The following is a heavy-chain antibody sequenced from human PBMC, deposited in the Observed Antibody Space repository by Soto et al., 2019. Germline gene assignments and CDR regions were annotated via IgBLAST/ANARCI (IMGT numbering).Heavy chain of an antibody. D-gene: IGHD6-19*01. CDR3: AKGGPGIAVAGTSRFDY. CDR1: GFTFSSYG. J-gene: IGHJ4*02. CDR2: ISYDGSNK. Sequence: QVQLVESGGGVVQPGRSLRLSCAASGFTFSSYGMHWVRQAPGKGLEWVAVISYDGSNKYYADSVKGRFTISRDNSKNTLYLKMNSLRAEDTAVYYCAKGGPGIAVAGTSRFDYWGQGTLVTVSS. V-gene: IGHV3-30*18.